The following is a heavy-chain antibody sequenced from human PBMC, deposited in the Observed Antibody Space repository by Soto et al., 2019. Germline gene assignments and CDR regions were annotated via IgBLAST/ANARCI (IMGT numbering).Heavy chain of an antibody. J-gene: IGHJ4*02. CDR2: IYSGGST. Sequence: LRLSCAASGFTVSSNYMSWVRQAPGKGLEWVSVIYSGGSTYYADSVKGRFTISRDNSKNTLYLQMNSLRAEDTAVYYCAVESRDGYNQFDYWGQGTLVTVSS. D-gene: IGHD5-12*01. CDR1: GFTVSSNY. CDR3: AVESRDGYNQFDY. V-gene: IGHV3-53*01.